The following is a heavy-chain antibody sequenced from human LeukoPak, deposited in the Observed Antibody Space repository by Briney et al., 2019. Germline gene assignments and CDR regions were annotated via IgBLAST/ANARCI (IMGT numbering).Heavy chain of an antibody. J-gene: IGHJ4*02. D-gene: IGHD3-3*01. Sequence: PETLSLTCTVSGGSISSYYWSWIRQPPGKGLEWIGYIYYSGSTNYNPSLKSRVTISVDTSKTQFSLKLSSVTAADTAVYYCARVTIFGVPYFDYWGPGTLVTVSS. V-gene: IGHV4-59*01. CDR1: GGSISSYY. CDR3: ARVTIFGVPYFDY. CDR2: IYYSGST.